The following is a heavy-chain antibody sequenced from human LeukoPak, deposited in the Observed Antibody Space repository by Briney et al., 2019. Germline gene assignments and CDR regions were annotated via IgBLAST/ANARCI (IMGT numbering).Heavy chain of an antibody. V-gene: IGHV4-39*01. D-gene: IGHD6-19*01. CDR1: GGSISSSSYY. CDR3: ARQTLSSGWYAFDI. J-gene: IGHJ3*02. CDR2: IYYSGST. Sequence: SETLSLTCTVSGGSISSSSYYWGWIRQPPGKGLEWIGSIYYSGSTYYNPPLKSRVTISVDTSKNQFSLKLSSVTAADTAVYYCARQTLSSGWYAFDIWGQGTMVTVSS.